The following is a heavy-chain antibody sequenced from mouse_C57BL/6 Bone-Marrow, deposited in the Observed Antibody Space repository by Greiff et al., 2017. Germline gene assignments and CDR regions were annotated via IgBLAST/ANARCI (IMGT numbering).Heavy chain of an antibody. CDR3: AREDDGYYPYY. V-gene: IGHV1-69*01. D-gene: IGHD2-3*01. J-gene: IGHJ2*01. CDR2: IDPSASYT. Sequence: VKLQQPGAELVMPGASVQLSCKASGYTFTRYWMHWVKQRPGQGLEWIGEIDPSASYTNYNQKFKGKSTLTVDKSSSTAYMQLSSLTSEDSAVYYCAREDDGYYPYYWGQGTTLTVSS. CDR1: GYTFTRYW.